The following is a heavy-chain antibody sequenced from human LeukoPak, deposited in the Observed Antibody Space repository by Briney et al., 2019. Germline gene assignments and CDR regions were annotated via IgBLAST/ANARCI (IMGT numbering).Heavy chain of an antibody. D-gene: IGHD2-15*01. V-gene: IGHV4-4*07. Sequence: SETLSLTCTVSGGSISSYYWSWIRQPAGKGLEWIGRIYTSGSTNYNPSLKSRVTMSVDTSKNQFSLKLSSVTAADTAVYYCAREKVRGKPTYCSGGSCYPPTYNWFDPWGQGTLVTVSS. CDR3: AREKVRGKPTYCSGGSCYPPTYNWFDP. J-gene: IGHJ5*02. CDR1: GGSISSYY. CDR2: IYTSGST.